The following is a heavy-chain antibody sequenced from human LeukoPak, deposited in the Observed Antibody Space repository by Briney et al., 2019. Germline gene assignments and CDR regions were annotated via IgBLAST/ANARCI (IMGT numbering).Heavy chain of an antibody. V-gene: IGHV1-18*01. CDR1: GYTFTSYG. CDR2: ISAYNGNT. Sequence: GASVKVSCKASGYTFTSYGISWVRQAPGQGVEWMGWISAYNGNTNYAQKLQGRVTMTTDTSTSTAYMELRSLRSDDTAVYYCATGHYCGGDCYQNFDYWGQGTLVTVSS. J-gene: IGHJ4*02. D-gene: IGHD2-21*02. CDR3: ATGHYCGGDCYQNFDY.